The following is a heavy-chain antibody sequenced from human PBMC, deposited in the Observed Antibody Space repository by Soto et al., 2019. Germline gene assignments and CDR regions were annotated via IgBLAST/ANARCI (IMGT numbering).Heavy chain of an antibody. CDR1: GYTFTTYD. D-gene: IGHD3-22*01. CDR2: MSPNSGNT. CDR3: ASDDDYYDSSGYYAGGMDV. V-gene: IGHV1-8*01. J-gene: IGHJ6*02. Sequence: ASVKVSCKASGYTFTTYDINWVRQATGQGLEWMGWMSPNSGNTGYAQNFQGRVTMTRDTSISTAYMELSSLRSDDTAVYYCASDDDYYDSSGYYAGGMDVWGQGTTVTVSS.